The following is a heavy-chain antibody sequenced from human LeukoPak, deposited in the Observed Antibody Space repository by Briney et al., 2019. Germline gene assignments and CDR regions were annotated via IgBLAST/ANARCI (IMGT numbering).Heavy chain of an antibody. CDR2: INSDGSIT. D-gene: IGHD6-19*01. CDR1: GFTFTTYW. J-gene: IGHJ3*02. Sequence: GGSLRLSCAASGFTFTTYWMHWVRQAPGKGLVWVSHINSDGSITSYADSVKGRFTISRDNAKNTLYLQMNSLRAEDTAVYYCARDWGIAVEDYAFDIWGQGTMVTVSS. CDR3: ARDWGIAVEDYAFDI. V-gene: IGHV3-74*01.